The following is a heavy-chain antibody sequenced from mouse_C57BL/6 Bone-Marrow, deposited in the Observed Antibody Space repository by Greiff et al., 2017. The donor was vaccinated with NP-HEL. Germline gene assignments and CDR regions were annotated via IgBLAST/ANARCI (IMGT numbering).Heavy chain of an antibody. J-gene: IGHJ1*03. V-gene: IGHV1-9*01. CDR2: ILPGSGST. CDR1: GYTFTGYW. CDR3: AREDYYGSSGYFDV. D-gene: IGHD1-1*01. Sequence: QVQLQQSGAELMKPGASVKLSCKATGYTFTGYWIEWVKQRPGHGLEWIGEILPGSGSTNYNEKFKGKATLPAYTSSNTANMQLSSLTTEDSAIYYCAREDYYGSSGYFDVWGTGTTVTVSS.